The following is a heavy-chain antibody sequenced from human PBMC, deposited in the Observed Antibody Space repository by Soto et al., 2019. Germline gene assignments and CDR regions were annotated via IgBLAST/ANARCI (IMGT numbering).Heavy chain of an antibody. CDR3: ARDGTPYDFWSCWIDY. CDR1: GFTFSSYA. Sequence: QVQLVESGGGVVQPGRSLRLSCAASGFTFSSYAMHWVRQAPGKGLEWVAVISYDGSNKYYADSVKGRFTISRDNSKNTLYLQMNSLRAEDTAVYYCARDGTPYDFWSCWIDYWGQGTLVTVSS. V-gene: IGHV3-30-3*01. CDR2: ISYDGSNK. J-gene: IGHJ4*02. D-gene: IGHD3-3*01.